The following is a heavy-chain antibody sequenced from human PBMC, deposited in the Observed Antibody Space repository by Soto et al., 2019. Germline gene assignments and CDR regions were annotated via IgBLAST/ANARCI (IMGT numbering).Heavy chain of an antibody. Sequence: ASVKGSCKASGYTFTSYGISWVRQAPGQGLEWMGWISAYNGNTNYAQKLQGRVTMTTDTSTSTAYMELRSLRSDDTAVYYCARESSSWDYYYYGMDVWGQGTTVTVSS. V-gene: IGHV1-18*01. D-gene: IGHD6-13*01. CDR1: GYTFTSYG. CDR3: ARESSSWDYYYYGMDV. J-gene: IGHJ6*02. CDR2: ISAYNGNT.